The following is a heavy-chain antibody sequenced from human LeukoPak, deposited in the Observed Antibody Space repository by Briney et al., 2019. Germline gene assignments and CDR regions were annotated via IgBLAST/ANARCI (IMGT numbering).Heavy chain of an antibody. Sequence: PGGSLRLSCGASGFTFNNYGMHWVRQAPGKRPEGVAIILHDGSNKYYAESVKGRFTISRDNSKNTLYLQMNSLRAEDTAVYYCAKEKWSVTIFGVISSWGQGTLVTVSS. CDR3: AKEKWSVTIFGVISS. CDR1: GFTFNNYG. J-gene: IGHJ4*02. D-gene: IGHD3-3*01. V-gene: IGHV3-30*02. CDR2: ILHDGSNK.